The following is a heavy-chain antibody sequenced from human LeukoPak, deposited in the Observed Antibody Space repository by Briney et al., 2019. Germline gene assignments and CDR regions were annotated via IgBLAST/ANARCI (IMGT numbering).Heavy chain of an antibody. CDR2: VSYDGSNK. CDR3: AREYSSSSGDY. D-gene: IGHD6-6*01. CDR1: GFTFSNYA. J-gene: IGHJ4*02. Sequence: GRSLRLSCAASGFTFSNYAMHWVRQAPGKGLEWVAVVSYDGSNKYYADSVKGRFTISRDNSKNTLYLQMNSLRAEDTAVYYCAREYSSSSGDYWGQGTLVTVSS. V-gene: IGHV3-30*14.